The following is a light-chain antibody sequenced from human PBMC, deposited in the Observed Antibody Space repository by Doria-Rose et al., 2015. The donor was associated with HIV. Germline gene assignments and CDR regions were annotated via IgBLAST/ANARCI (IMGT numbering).Light chain of an antibody. J-gene: IGKJ5*01. Sequence: EIVMTRSPGTLSLSPGERATLSCRASQSFSSTYLAWYQQKPGQAPSLLIYDGCTRATGIPDRFSASGSGTDFTLTISRLEPEDVAVYYCQQYGTSRGTFGQGTRLEIK. V-gene: IGKV3-20*01. CDR1: QSFSSTY. CDR2: DGC. CDR3: QQYGTSRGT.